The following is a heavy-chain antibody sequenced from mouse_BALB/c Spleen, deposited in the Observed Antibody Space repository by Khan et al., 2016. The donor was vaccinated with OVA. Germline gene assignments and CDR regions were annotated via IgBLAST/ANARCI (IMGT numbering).Heavy chain of an antibody. J-gene: IGHJ3*01. V-gene: IGHV1-7*01. CDR3: VNHCSSSAWFSY. Sequence: VQLQQSGTELAKPGASVKMTCKASGYTFTSYWMHWVKQRTGQGLEWIGYINPSNDYTEYNQKFKDKATLTADKSSSTSYMQLTSLTSEDSAVYYCVNHCSSSAWFSYWGQGTLVTVSA. CDR1: GYTFTSYW. CDR2: INPSNDYT. D-gene: IGHD1-1*01.